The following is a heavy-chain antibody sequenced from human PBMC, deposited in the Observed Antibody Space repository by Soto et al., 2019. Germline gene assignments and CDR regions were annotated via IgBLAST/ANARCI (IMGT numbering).Heavy chain of an antibody. CDR3: AKDVSLTYGSGLYYFDY. D-gene: IGHD3-10*01. CDR1: GFTFSSYA. J-gene: IGHJ4*02. Sequence: GGSLRLSCAASGFTFSSYAMSWVRQAPGKGLEWVSAISGSGGSTYYADSVKGRFTISRDNSKNTLYLQMNSLRAEDTAVYYCAKDVSLTYGSGLYYFDYWGQGTLVTVSS. CDR2: ISGSGGST. V-gene: IGHV3-23*01.